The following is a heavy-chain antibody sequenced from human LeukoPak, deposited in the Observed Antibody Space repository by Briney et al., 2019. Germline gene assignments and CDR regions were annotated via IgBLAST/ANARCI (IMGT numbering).Heavy chain of an antibody. V-gene: IGHV4-34*01. D-gene: IGHD2-15*01. CDR2: MNHSGST. CDR3: ARVQRSHNWFDP. J-gene: IGHJ5*02. Sequence: SETLSLTCAVYGGSFSGYYWSWIRQPPGKGLEWIGEMNHSGSTNYNPSLKSRVTISVDTSKNQFSLKLSSVTAADTAVYYCARVQRSHNWFDPWGQGTLVTVSS. CDR1: GGSFSGYY.